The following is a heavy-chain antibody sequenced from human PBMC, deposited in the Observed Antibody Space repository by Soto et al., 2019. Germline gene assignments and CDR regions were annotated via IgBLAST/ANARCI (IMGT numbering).Heavy chain of an antibody. D-gene: IGHD6-13*01. CDR1: GFTFSNYG. CDR3: AKDRGIAAAGNRYYFDY. J-gene: IGHJ4*02. CDR2: ISYDGDNK. Sequence: GESLKISCAASGFTFSNYGMHWVRQAPGKGLEWVAVISYDGDNKYYADSVKGRFTISRDNSKNTLYLQMNSLRAEDTAVYYCAKDRGIAAAGNRYYFDYWGQGALVTVSS. V-gene: IGHV3-30*18.